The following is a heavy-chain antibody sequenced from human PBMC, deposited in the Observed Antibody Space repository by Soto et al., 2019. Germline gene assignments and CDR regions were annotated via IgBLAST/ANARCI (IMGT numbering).Heavy chain of an antibody. CDR1: GFTFSRYV. Sequence: PGGSLRLSCAASGFTFSRYVMNWVRQAPGKGLEWVSGISGSGAYTYYADSVKGRFTISRDNSKNTLYLQMNGLRADDTAVYFCAKGALGDLWIFFDYSGQGILVTVSA. CDR2: ISGSGAYT. J-gene: IGHJ4*02. V-gene: IGHV3-23*01. D-gene: IGHD3-10*01. CDR3: AKGALGDLWIFFDY.